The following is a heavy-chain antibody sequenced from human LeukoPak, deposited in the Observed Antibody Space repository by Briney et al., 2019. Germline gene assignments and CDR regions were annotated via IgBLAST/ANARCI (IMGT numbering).Heavy chain of an antibody. D-gene: IGHD3-10*01. Sequence: GGSLRLSCAASGFSVSRNYLSWVRQAPGKGLEWVSVIYGGATTDYEESVMGRFTISTDSSKNTLYLQMNSLRDEGTSMYDCARGGRTDSGSYPYGMDVWGQGATVTVSS. CDR2: IYGGATT. V-gene: IGHV3-66*01. CDR1: GFSVSRNY. CDR3: ARGGRTDSGSYPYGMDV. J-gene: IGHJ6*02.